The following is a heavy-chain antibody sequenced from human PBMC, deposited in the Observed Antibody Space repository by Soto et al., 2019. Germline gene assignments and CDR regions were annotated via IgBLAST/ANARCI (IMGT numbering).Heavy chain of an antibody. CDR2: IRSKAYGGTT. V-gene: IGHV3-49*03. CDR1: GFTFGDYA. J-gene: IGHJ4*02. D-gene: IGHD3-22*01. CDR3: TRDLHRRYYDSSGAPGY. Sequence: GGSLRLSCTASGFTFGDYAMSWFRQAPGKGLEWVGFIRSKAYGGTTEYAASVKGRFTISRDDSKSIAYLQMNSLKTEDTAVYYCTRDLHRRYYDSSGAPGYWGQGTLVTVSS.